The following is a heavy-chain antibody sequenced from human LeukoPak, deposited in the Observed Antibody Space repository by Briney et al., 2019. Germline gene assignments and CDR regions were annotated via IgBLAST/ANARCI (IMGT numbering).Heavy chain of an antibody. V-gene: IGHV3-23*01. Sequence: GGSLRLSCAASGFTFSSYAMSCVRQAPGKGLEWVSPISGSGGSTYYADSVKGRFTISRDNSKNTLYLQMNSMRAEDTAVYYCARDVVDIGRVSPWGFDYWGQGTLVTVSS. CDR3: ARDVVDIGRVSPWGFDY. CDR2: ISGSGGST. CDR1: GFTFSSYA. J-gene: IGHJ4*02. D-gene: IGHD5-12*01.